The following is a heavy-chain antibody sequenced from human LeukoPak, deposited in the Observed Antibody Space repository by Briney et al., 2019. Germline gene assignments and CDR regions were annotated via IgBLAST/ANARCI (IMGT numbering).Heavy chain of an antibody. CDR1: GFTFSDYY. CDR3: ARPLPYYYGSGSYLPGDY. D-gene: IGHD3-10*01. V-gene: IGHV3-11*04. CDR2: ISSSGSTI. Sequence: NPGGSLRLSCAASGFTFSDYYMSWIRQAPGKGLEWVSYISSSGSTIYYADSVKGRFTISRDNAKNSLYLQMNSLRAEDTAVYYCARPLPYYYGSGSYLPGDYWGQGTLVTVSS. J-gene: IGHJ4*02.